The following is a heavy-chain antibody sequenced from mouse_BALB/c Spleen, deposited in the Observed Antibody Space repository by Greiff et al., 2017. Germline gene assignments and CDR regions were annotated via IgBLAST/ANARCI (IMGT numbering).Heavy chain of an antibody. CDR2: ISSGSSTI. D-gene: IGHD1-1*02. J-gene: IGHJ4*01. CDR3: ARCPYGPYAMDY. Sequence: EVKVVESGGGLVQPGGSLKLSCAASGFTFSSFGMHWVRQAPEKGLEWVAYISSGSSTIYYADTVKGRFTISRDNPKNTLFLQMTSLRSEDTAMYYCARCPYGPYAMDYWGQGTSVTVSS. V-gene: IGHV5-17*02. CDR1: GFTFSSFG.